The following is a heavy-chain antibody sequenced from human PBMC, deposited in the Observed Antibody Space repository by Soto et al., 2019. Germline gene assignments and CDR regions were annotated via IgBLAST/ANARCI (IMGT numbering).Heavy chain of an antibody. CDR3: ARHRSDFWFDP. D-gene: IGHD2-15*01. CDR1: GGSISSSRYF. J-gene: IGHJ5*02. CDR2: IYYSGST. V-gene: IGHV4-39*01. Sequence: QLQLQESGPGLVKPSETLSLTCTVSGGSISSSRYFWGWIRQPPGKGLEWIGSIYYSGSTSYNPSLKSRVTVSVDTSKNQFSLKLSSVTAADTAVYYCARHRSDFWFDPWGQGTLVTVSS.